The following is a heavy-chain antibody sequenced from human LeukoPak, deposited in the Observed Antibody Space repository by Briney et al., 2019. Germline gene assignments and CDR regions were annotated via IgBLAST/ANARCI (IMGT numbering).Heavy chain of an antibody. V-gene: IGHV4-4*07. CDR3: ARDTNWFDP. J-gene: IGHJ5*02. Sequence: PSETLSLTCTVAGGSMSSYYWSWLRQPAGKGLEWVGRIYTSGSTNYNPSLNSRVTMSVDTSKNQFSLKLSSVTAADTAVYYCARDTNWFDPWGQGTLVTVSS. CDR1: GGSMSSYY. CDR2: IYTSGST.